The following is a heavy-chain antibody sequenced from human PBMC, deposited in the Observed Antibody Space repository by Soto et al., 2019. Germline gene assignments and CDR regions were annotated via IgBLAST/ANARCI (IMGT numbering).Heavy chain of an antibody. CDR2: ISYDGSNK. Sequence: QVQLVESGGGVVQPGRSLRLSCAASGFTFSSYGMHWVRQAPGKGLEWVAVISYDGSNKYYADSVKGRFTISRDNSKNTLYLQMNSLRAEDTAVYYFAKDRVWRVIIRYYYGMDVWGQGTTVTVSS. CDR3: AKDRVWRVIIRYYYGMDV. J-gene: IGHJ6*02. CDR1: GFTFSSYG. D-gene: IGHD3-3*01. V-gene: IGHV3-30*18.